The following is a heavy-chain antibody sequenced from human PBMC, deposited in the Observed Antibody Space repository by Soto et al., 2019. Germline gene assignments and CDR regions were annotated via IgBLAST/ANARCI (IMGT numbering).Heavy chain of an antibody. D-gene: IGHD5-18*01. Sequence: QVQLVESGGGVVQPGTSLRLSCAASGFTFSTYGMHWVRQAPGKGLEWVAVIWYDGSNKYHGDSLKGRFTISRDNSKKTLYLQMNNLRAKDTAVYYCGRDGALGDTAVVDSWGQGTLVIVSS. V-gene: IGHV3-33*01. J-gene: IGHJ4*02. CDR2: IWYDGSNK. CDR1: GFTFSTYG. CDR3: GRDGALGDTAVVDS.